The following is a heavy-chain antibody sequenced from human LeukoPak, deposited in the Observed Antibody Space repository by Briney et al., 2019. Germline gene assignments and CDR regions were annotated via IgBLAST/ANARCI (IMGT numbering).Heavy chain of an antibody. CDR3: ARGSAYRGFDY. D-gene: IGHD4-11*01. Sequence: SQTLSLTCTVSGASISSGSYSWSWIRQPAGEGLEWIGRLYTSGITNYNSSLKSRITMSVDTSKNQFSLKLSSVTAADTAVYYCARGSAYRGFDYWGQGTLVSVSS. CDR1: GASISSGSYS. J-gene: IGHJ4*02. V-gene: IGHV4-61*02. CDR2: LYTSGIT.